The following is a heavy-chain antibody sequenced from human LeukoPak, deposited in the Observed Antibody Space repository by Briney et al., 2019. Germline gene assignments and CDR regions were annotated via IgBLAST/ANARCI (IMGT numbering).Heavy chain of an antibody. CDR3: ARDVGYDSSGLPADY. Sequence: SGTLSLTCTVSGGSISSYYWSWIRQPPGKGLEWIGYIYYSGSTNYNPSLKSRVTISVDTSKNQFSLKLSSVTAADTAVYYCARDVGYDSSGLPADYWGQGTLVTVSS. D-gene: IGHD3-22*01. V-gene: IGHV4-59*01. CDR1: GGSISSYY. CDR2: IYYSGST. J-gene: IGHJ4*02.